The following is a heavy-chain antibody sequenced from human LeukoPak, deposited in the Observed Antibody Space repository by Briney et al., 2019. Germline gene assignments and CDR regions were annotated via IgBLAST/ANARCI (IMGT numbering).Heavy chain of an antibody. D-gene: IGHD4/OR15-4a*01. Sequence: ASVKVSCKASGYTFTGHYLFWVRQAPGQGLEWMGWINPNSGATKYAQKFQGRVTLTRDTSIRTTYMELSSLRSDGTAVYYCARDERYSYGDNHYPDLGFWGQGTPVTVSS. CDR1: GYTFTGHY. CDR2: INPNSGAT. V-gene: IGHV1-2*02. J-gene: IGHJ4*02. CDR3: ARDERYSYGDNHYPDLGF.